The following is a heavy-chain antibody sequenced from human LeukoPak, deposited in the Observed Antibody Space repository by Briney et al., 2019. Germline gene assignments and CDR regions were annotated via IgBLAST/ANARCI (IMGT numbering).Heavy chain of an antibody. V-gene: IGHV3-23*01. CDR3: AKDRYTSGWPPEYFQH. CDR2: ISGSGGST. J-gene: IGHJ1*01. D-gene: IGHD6-19*01. CDR1: GFTFSSFS. Sequence: PGGSLRLSCAASGFTFSSFSMSWVRQAPGKGLDWVSAISGSGGSTYYADSVKGRFTISRDNSKNTLYLQVNSLRAEDTAVYYCAKDRYTSGWPPEYFQHWGQGTLVTVSS.